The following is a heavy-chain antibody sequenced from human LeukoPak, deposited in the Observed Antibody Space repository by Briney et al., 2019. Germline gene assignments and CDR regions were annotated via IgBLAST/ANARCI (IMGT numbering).Heavy chain of an antibody. D-gene: IGHD1-26*01. V-gene: IGHV3-74*01. CDR1: GFTFSDYW. Sequence: GGSLRLSCAASGFTFSDYWMHWVRQSPGRRLVRVARISSDGISSSYADSVKGRFTISRDNAKNTLYLQMNDLGADDTAIYYCARDRDWELYDYWGQGTLVTVPS. J-gene: IGHJ4*02. CDR2: ISSDGISS. CDR3: ARDRDWELYDY.